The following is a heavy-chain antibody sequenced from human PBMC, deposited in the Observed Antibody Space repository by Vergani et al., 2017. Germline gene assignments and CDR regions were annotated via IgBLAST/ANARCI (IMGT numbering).Heavy chain of an antibody. J-gene: IGHJ4*02. CDR2: IDWDDDK. CDR1: GFSLSTRGMC. D-gene: IGHD6-13*01. Sequence: QITLKESGPTLVKPTQTLTLTCTFSGFSLSTRGMCVSWIRQPPGKALEWLARIDWDDDKYYSTSLKTRLTIFKDTPKNQVVLTMTNMDPVDTATYYCARIDTAAAATFDYWGQGTLVTVSS. V-gene: IGHV2-70*15. CDR3: ARIDTAAAATFDY.